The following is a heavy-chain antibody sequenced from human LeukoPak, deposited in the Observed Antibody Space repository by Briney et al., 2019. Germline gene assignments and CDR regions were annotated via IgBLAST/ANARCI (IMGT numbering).Heavy chain of an antibody. V-gene: IGHV4-39*01. Sequence: SETLSLTCTVSGGSISSSSYYWGWIRQPPGKGLEWIGSIYYSGCTYYNPSLKSRVTISVDTSKNQFSLKLSSVTAADTAVYYCARSRITGTIDYWGQGTLVTVSS. CDR3: ARSRITGTIDY. D-gene: IGHD1-7*01. CDR2: IYYSGCT. J-gene: IGHJ4*02. CDR1: GGSISSSSYY.